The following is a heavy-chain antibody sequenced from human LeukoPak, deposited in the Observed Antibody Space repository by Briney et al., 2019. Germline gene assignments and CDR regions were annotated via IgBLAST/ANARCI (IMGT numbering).Heavy chain of an antibody. V-gene: IGHV3-53*01. CDR1: GFTVSSNY. CDR3: ARYDYGDYYYYGMDV. Sequence: PGGSLRLSCAASGFTVSSNYMSWVRQAPGKGLEWVSVIYSGGSTYYADSVKGRFTISRDNSKNTLYLRMNSLRAEDTAVYYCARYDYGDYYYYGMDVWGQGTTVTVSS. CDR2: IYSGGST. D-gene: IGHD4-17*01. J-gene: IGHJ6*02.